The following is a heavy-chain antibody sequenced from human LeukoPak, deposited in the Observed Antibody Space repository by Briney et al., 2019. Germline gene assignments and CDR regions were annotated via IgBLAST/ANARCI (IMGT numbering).Heavy chain of an antibody. CDR2: IIPILGIA. D-gene: IGHD4-17*01. Sequence: GASVKVSCKASGYTFTSYGISWVRQAPGQGLEWMGRIIPILGIANYAQKFQGRVTITADKSTSTAYMELSSLRSEDTAVYYCARGGTTVTALGYWGQGTLVTVSS. CDR1: GYTFTSYG. V-gene: IGHV1-69*04. J-gene: IGHJ4*02. CDR3: ARGGTTVTALGY.